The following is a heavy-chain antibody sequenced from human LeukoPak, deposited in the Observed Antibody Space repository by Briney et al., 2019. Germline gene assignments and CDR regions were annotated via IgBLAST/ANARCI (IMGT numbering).Heavy chain of an antibody. D-gene: IGHD5-12*01. V-gene: IGHV1-8*01. J-gene: IGHJ6*04. CDR2: MNPNSGNT. CDR3: ARNHVPTGLRDV. Sequence: ASVKVSFKSSAYTFTSFDINWVRQATGQGPEWMGWMNPNSGNTGYTQKFQGRVTMTRDTSINTAYMELSSLGSEDTAVYYCARNHVPTGLRDVWGTGTPVIVSS. CDR1: AYTFTSFD.